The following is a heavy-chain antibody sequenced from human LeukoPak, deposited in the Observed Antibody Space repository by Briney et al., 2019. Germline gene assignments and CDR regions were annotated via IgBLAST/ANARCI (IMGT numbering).Heavy chain of an antibody. CDR3: ARGPLGGYGSGSQADY. V-gene: IGHV1-2*02. D-gene: IGHD3-10*01. Sequence: ASVKVSCKASGYTFNGYYMHWLRQAPGQGLEWMGWINPNSGGTNYAQKFQGRVTMTRDTSISTAFMELYRLRSDDTAVYYCARGPLGGYGSGSQADYWGQGTLVTVSS. CDR1: GYTFNGYY. J-gene: IGHJ4*02. CDR2: INPNSGGT.